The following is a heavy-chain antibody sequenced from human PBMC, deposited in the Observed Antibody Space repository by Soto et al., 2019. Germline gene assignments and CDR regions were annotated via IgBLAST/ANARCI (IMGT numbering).Heavy chain of an antibody. CDR3: ARLLYYYDSSGSRRRYAFDI. CDR1: GGSISSYY. CDR2: IYYSGST. V-gene: IGHV4-59*01. D-gene: IGHD3-22*01. J-gene: IGHJ3*02. Sequence: LSLTCTVSGGSISSYYWSWIRQPPVKGLEWIGYIYYSGSTNYNPSLKSRVTISVDTSKNQFSLKLSSVTAADTAVYYCARLLYYYDSSGSRRRYAFDIWGQGTMVTVSS.